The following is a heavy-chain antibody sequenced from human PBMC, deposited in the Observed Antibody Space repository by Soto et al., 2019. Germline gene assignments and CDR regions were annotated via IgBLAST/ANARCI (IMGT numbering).Heavy chain of an antibody. CDR2: TRNKANSYTT. J-gene: IGHJ4*02. V-gene: IGHV3-72*01. D-gene: IGHD1-26*01. CDR3: ARVGGSYWTDY. Sequence: GGSLRLSCAASGFTFSDHYMDWVRQAPGKELEWVGRTRNKANSYTTEYAASVKGRFTISRDDSKNSLYLQMNSLKTEDTAVYYCARVGGSYWTDYWGQGTLVTVSS. CDR1: GFTFSDHY.